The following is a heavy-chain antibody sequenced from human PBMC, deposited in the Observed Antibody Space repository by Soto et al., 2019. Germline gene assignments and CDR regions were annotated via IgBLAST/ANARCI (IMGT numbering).Heavy chain of an antibody. CDR3: ARHTDCGSGSSCLGSDNMDTYAFDI. CDR1: GGSISSDIHY. CDR2: IYYSGNI. J-gene: IGHJ3*02. D-gene: IGHD3-10*01. Sequence: QLQLQESGPGLVKPSETLSLTCTVSGGSISSDIHYWGWIRQPPGKGLEWIGTIYYSGNIYNNPSLRSRVTISMDASKNQFSLRLTSVTAADTAVYYCARHTDCGSGSSCLGSDNMDTYAFDIWGQGTTVTVS. V-gene: IGHV4-39*01.